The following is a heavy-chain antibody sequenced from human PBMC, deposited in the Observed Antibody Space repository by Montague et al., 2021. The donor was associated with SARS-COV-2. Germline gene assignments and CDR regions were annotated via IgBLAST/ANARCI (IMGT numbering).Heavy chain of an antibody. Sequence: SETLSLTCDVSGGSFSSYWSWIRQPPGRGLEWLGQISHGGGTNYNPSLKSRVTISVDTSKNQVSLKLGSVTAADTAVYYCASHCGGGRCYFGMDVWGQGTTVTVSS. V-gene: IGHV4-34*01. CDR3: ASHCGGGRCYFGMDV. D-gene: IGHD2-15*01. CDR1: GGSFSSY. CDR2: ISHGGGT. J-gene: IGHJ6*02.